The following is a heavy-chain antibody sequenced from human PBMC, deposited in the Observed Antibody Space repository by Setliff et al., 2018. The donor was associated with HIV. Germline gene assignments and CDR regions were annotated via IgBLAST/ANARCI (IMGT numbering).Heavy chain of an antibody. D-gene: IGHD3-22*01. Sequence: SETLSLTCTVSGFSISSDYYGGWIRQPPGKGLEWIGSIYHSGSTYYNPSLQSRVTMAVDTYKNQFSLKLSSVTAADTAVYYCASYYGADEPSYYFDFWGQGTQVTVSS. CDR2: IYHSGST. J-gene: IGHJ4*02. CDR3: ASYYGADEPSYYFDF. V-gene: IGHV4-38-2*02. CDR1: GFSISSDYY.